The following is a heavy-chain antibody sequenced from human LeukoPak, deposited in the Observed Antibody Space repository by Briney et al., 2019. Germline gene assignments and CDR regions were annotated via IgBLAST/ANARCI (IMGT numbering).Heavy chain of an antibody. J-gene: IGHJ4*02. CDR1: GGSISSYY. CDR2: IYTSGST. D-gene: IGHD6-13*01. V-gene: IGHV4-4*07. CDR3: ARAAAGPYFDY. Sequence: KPSETLSLTCTVSGGSISSYYWSWIRQPAGKGLGWIGRIYTSGSTNYNPSLKSRVTMSVDTSKNQFSLKLSSVTAADTAVYYCARAAAGPYFDYWGQGTLVTVSS.